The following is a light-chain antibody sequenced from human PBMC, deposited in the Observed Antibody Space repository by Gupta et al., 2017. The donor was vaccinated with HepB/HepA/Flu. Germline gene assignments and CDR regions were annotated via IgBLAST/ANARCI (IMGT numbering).Light chain of an antibody. Sequence: DIVMTQSPLSLPVTPGEPASISCRSSQRLLHSKGYNYLDWYLQKPGQSPQLLIDLGSKRASGVPGRFSGRGSGTDFTLKSSREEDEDVGVYYCKQALQTPLTFGQGTKVEIK. CDR2: LGS. V-gene: IGKV2-28*01. CDR3: KQALQTPLT. J-gene: IGKJ1*01. CDR1: QRLLHSKGYNY.